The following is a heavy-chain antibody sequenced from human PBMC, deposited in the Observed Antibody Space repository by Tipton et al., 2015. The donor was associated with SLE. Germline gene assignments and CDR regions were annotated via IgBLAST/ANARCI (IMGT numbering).Heavy chain of an antibody. CDR1: AGSVSSFY. V-gene: IGHV4-59*02. CDR2: IFYSGNT. CDR3: ANAYGGSRGYDNCFDP. Sequence: TLSLTCTVSAGSVSSFYWSWIRQPPGKELEWIGYIFYSGNTKENPSLQSRVTMSVDTSKNQFSLNLRSVTAADTAVYYCANAYGGSRGYDNCFDPWGQGILVTVSS. D-gene: IGHD5-12*01. J-gene: IGHJ5*02.